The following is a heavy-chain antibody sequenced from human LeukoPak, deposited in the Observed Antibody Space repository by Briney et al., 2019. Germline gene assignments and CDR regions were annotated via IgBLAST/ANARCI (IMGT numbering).Heavy chain of an antibody. Sequence: SETLSLTCTVSGGSISSGDYYWSRIRQPPGKGLEWIGYIYYSGSTYYNPSLKSRVTISVDTSKNQFSLKLSSVTAADTAVYYCARVYYDFWSGYSNWFDPWGQGTLVTVSS. V-gene: IGHV4-30-4*01. CDR3: ARVYYDFWSGYSNWFDP. J-gene: IGHJ5*02. CDR1: GGSISSGDYY. D-gene: IGHD3-3*01. CDR2: IYYSGST.